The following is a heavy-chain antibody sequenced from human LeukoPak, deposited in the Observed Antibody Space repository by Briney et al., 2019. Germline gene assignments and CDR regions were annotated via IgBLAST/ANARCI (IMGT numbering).Heavy chain of an antibody. D-gene: IGHD1-26*01. Sequence: PSQTLSLTCTVSGGSISSGSYYWSWIRQPAGKGLEWIGRIYTSGSTNYNPSLKSRVTISVDTSKNQFSLKLSSVTAADTAVYYCARVLVGATFLFDYWGQGTLVTVSS. CDR2: IYTSGST. J-gene: IGHJ4*02. CDR3: ARVLVGATFLFDY. V-gene: IGHV4-61*02. CDR1: GGSISSGSYY.